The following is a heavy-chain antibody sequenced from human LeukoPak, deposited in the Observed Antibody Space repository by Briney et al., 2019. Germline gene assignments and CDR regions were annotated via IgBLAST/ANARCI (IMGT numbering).Heavy chain of an antibody. J-gene: IGHJ5*02. D-gene: IGHD5-12*01. V-gene: IGHV1-69*08. Sequence: SVKVSCKASGGSFSDYSISWVRQAPGQGLEWMGRIIAILDTAHYAQKFQGRFTITADKSTTTVYMELSSLRSDDTAVYYCVHSGYDYDWFDPWGQGTLVTVSS. CDR2: IIAILDTA. CDR3: VHSGYDYDWFDP. CDR1: GGSFSDYS.